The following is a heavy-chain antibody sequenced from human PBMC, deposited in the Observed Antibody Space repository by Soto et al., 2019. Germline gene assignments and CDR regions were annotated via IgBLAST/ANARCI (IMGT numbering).Heavy chain of an antibody. J-gene: IGHJ5*02. D-gene: IGHD3-9*01. Sequence: PGGSLRLSCAASGFTFSSYAMTWVRQAPGKGLEWVSAISVSGGSTYYADSVKGRFTISRDNSKNTLYLQMNSLRAEDTAVYYWAKDGLVLSLNWFDPWGQGTLVTVS. CDR3: AKDGLVLSLNWFDP. CDR2: ISVSGGST. V-gene: IGHV3-23*01. CDR1: GFTFSSYA.